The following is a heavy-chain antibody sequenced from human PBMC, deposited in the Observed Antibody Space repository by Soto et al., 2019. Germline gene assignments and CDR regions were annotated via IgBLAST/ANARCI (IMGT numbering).Heavy chain of an antibody. CDR2: IIPIFGTA. CDR3: ASMGGFHYYGMDV. Sequence: GASVKVSCKASGDTFTNFGISWVRQAPGQGLEWMGGIIPIFGTANYAQKFQGRVTITADESTSTAYMELSSLRSEDTAVYYCASMGGFHYYGMDVWGQGTTVTVSS. V-gene: IGHV1-69*13. CDR1: GDTFTNFG. J-gene: IGHJ6*02. D-gene: IGHD2-15*01.